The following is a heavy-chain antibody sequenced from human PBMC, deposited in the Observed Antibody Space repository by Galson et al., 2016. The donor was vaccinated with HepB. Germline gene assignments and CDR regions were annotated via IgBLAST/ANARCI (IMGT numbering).Heavy chain of an antibody. J-gene: IGHJ6*02. Sequence: QSGAEVKKPGGSLKISCKGSGYIFNNFWVAWVRQMPGKGLEWMGIIYPGDSHSRYSPSLQGQVTISADKSINTAYLQWSSLTASDTAVYYCARTHSGGTDYYYYAMDVWGQGTTVTVSS. CDR2: IYPGDSHS. D-gene: IGHD2-15*01. CDR1: GYIFNNFW. V-gene: IGHV5-51*01. CDR3: ARTHSGGTDYYYYAMDV.